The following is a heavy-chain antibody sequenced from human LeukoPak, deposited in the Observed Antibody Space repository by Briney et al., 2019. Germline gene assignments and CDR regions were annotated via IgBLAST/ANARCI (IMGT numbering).Heavy chain of an antibody. D-gene: IGHD3-10*01. CDR1: GDSLTSSTSYY. CDR3: ARGGVKMVRGVIINTPDYYFDY. J-gene: IGHJ4*02. CDR2: IFYSGTT. V-gene: IGHV4-39*07. Sequence: SETLSLTCTVSGDSLTSSTSYYWGWIRQPPGKGLEWIGRIFYSGTTYYNPPLKSRVAMSVDRTKNQFSLKLSSVTAADTAVYYCARGGVKMVRGVIINTPDYYFDYWGQGTLVTVSS.